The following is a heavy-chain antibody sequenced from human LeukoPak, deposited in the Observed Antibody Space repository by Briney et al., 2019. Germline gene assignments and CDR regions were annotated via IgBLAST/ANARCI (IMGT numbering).Heavy chain of an antibody. V-gene: IGHV4-31*03. J-gene: IGHJ4*02. CDR1: GGSISSGTYY. D-gene: IGHD4-17*01. CDR3: ARVNGDYAGA. Sequence: NPSQTLSLTCTVSGGSISSGTYYWSWIRQHPGKGLEWIGYIYYSGSTYYNPSLKSRLTISVDTSKNQFSLKLSSVTAADTAVYYCARVNGDYAGAWGQGTLVTVSS. CDR2: IYYSGST.